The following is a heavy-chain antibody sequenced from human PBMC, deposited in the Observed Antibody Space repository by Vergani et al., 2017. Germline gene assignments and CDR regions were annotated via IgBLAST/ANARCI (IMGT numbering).Heavy chain of an antibody. CDR1: GFTLSNYS. J-gene: IGHJ4*02. CDR3: AREGGGSSQLH. D-gene: IGHD1-26*01. V-gene: IGHV3-21*01. Sequence: VQLVESGGGLVKPGGSLRLSCAASGFTLSNYSMNWVRQAPGKGLEWVSSISSSSSYIYYADSVKGRFTISRDNAKNSLYLQMNSLRAEDTAVYYCAREGGGSSQLHWGQGTLVTVSS. CDR2: ISSSSSYI.